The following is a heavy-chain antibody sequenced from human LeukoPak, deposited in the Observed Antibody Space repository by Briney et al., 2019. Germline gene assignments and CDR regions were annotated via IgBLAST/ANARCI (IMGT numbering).Heavy chain of an antibody. V-gene: IGHV4-59*08. CDR2: IYYSGSI. CDR1: GGSISSYY. Sequence: PSETLSLTCTVSGGSISSYYWSWIRQPPGKGLEWIGYIYYSGSINYNPSLKSRVTISVDTSKNQFSLKLNSVTAADTAVYHCARGNYDSGGYYYYNDYWGQGTLVTVSS. J-gene: IGHJ4*02. D-gene: IGHD3-22*01. CDR3: ARGNYDSGGYYYYNDY.